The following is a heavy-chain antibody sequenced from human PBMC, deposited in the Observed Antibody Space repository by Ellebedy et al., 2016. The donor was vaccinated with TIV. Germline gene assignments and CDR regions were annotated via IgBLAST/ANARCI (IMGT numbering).Heavy chain of an antibody. V-gene: IGHV1-2*02. D-gene: IGHD2/OR15-2a*01. J-gene: IGHJ4*02. CDR3: ARELSGGQEFDY. CDR2: ISAYNGNT. CDR1: GYTFTSYD. Sequence: ASVKVSCKASGYTFTSYDINWVRQATGQGLEWMGWISAYNGNTNYAQKFQGRVTMTRDTSISTAYMELSRLRSDDTAVYYCARELSGGQEFDYWGQGTLVTVSS.